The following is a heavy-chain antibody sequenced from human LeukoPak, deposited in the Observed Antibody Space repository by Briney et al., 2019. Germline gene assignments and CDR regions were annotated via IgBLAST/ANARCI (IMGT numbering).Heavy chain of an antibody. Sequence: ASVKVSCKASGYTFTSYGISWVRQAPGQGLEWMGWISAYNGSTNYAQKLQGRVTMTTDTSTSTAYMELRSLRSDDTAVYYCARKIGYSGSYYGSLVDYWGQGTLVTVSS. V-gene: IGHV1-18*01. J-gene: IGHJ4*02. CDR2: ISAYNGST. D-gene: IGHD1-26*01. CDR3: ARKIGYSGSYYGSLVDY. CDR1: GYTFTSYG.